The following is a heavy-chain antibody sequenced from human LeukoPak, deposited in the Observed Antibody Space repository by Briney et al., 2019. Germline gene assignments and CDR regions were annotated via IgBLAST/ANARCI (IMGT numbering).Heavy chain of an antibody. J-gene: IGHJ4*02. D-gene: IGHD6-13*01. CDR3: ARGQRVAAAGTRGRPLNY. CDR1: GGSISSGDYY. V-gene: IGHV4-30-4*01. Sequence: SETLSLTCTVSGGSISSGDYYWSWIRQPPGKGLEWIGYIYYRGSTYYNPSLKSRVTISVDTSKNQFSLKLSSVTAADTAVYYCARGQRVAAAGTRGRPLNYWGQGTLVTVSS. CDR2: IYYRGST.